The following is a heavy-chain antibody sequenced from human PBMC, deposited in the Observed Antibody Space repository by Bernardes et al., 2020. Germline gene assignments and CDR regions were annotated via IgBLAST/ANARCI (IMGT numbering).Heavy chain of an antibody. V-gene: IGHV4-34*01. CDR2: INHSGST. CDR3: ARGYSDSSGYYYVFDY. Sequence: SETLSLTCAVYGGSFSGYYWSWIRQPPGKGLEWIGEINHSGSTNYNPSLKSRVTISVDTSKNQFSLKLSSVTAADTAVYYCARGYSDSSGYYYVFDYWGQGTLVTVSS. CDR1: GGSFSGYY. J-gene: IGHJ4*02. D-gene: IGHD3-22*01.